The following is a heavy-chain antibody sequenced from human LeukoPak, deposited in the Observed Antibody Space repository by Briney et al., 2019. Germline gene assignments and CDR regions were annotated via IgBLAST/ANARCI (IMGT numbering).Heavy chain of an antibody. CDR2: IKQDGSEK. CDR1: GFTFSSYW. Sequence: PGGSLRLSCAASGFTFSSYWMSWVRQAPGKGLEWVANIKQDGSEKYYVDSVKGRFTISRDNAKNSLYLQMNSLRAEDTAVYYCARGRYYGSYGMDVWGQGTTVTVSS. J-gene: IGHJ6*02. V-gene: IGHV3-7*01. CDR3: ARGRYYGSYGMDV. D-gene: IGHD3-10*01.